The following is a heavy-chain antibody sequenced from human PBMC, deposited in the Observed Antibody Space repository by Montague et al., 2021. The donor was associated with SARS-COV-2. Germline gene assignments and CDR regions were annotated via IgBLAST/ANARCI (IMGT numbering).Heavy chain of an antibody. CDR1: GFTFSSYD. J-gene: IGHJ6*02. D-gene: IGHD1-14*01. CDR2: IHGRGDGT. Sequence: SLRLSCAASGFTFSSYDMHWVRQPPGKGLEWVSEIHGRGDGTYYADSVKGRFTISRDNSKNTLYLQMNSLRVEDTAVYYCARDQNHGMDVWGQGTTVIVSS. CDR3: ARDQNHGMDV. V-gene: IGHV3-23*01.